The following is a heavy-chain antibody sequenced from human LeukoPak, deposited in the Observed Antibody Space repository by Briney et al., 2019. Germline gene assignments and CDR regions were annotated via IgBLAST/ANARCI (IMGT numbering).Heavy chain of an antibody. CDR2: ISWNSGSI. D-gene: IGHD2-2*01. V-gene: IGHV3-9*03. J-gene: IGHJ4*02. Sequence: GCSLRLSCAASGFTFDDYAMPWVRQAPGKGLTRVSGISWNSGSIGYADSAKGRFTISRDNAKNSLYLQMNSLRAEDMALYYCGRGPNPLYCSCTSCAGGYCDYWGQGTLVTVSS. CDR1: GFTFDDYA. CDR3: GRGPNPLYCSCTSCAGGYCDY.